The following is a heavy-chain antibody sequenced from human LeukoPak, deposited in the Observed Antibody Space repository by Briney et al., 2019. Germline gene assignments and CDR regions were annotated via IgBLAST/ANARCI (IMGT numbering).Heavy chain of an antibody. D-gene: IGHD5-12*01. CDR3: ARVAGYSGYEPGYFED. J-gene: IGHJ4*02. CDR2: ISSSCSTK. CDR1: GFSFSSYY. V-gene: IGHV3-11*04. Sequence: GGSLSLSCAASGFSFSSYYMTWIRQAPGKGLEWVSYISSSCSTKYYADSVKGRFIIIRDNAKNSLYHHMNSLRAEDTAVYYCARVAGYSGYEPGYFEDWGQGTLVTVSS.